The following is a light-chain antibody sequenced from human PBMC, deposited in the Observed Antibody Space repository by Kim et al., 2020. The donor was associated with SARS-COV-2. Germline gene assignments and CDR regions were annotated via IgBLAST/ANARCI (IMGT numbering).Light chain of an antibody. CDR3: AAWDDSLSGVV. CDR2: SNN. Sequence: ELTQSPSASGTPGQRVTISCSGSSSNIGSNYVYWYQQLPGTAPKLLIYSNNQRPSGVPDRFSGSKSGTSASLAISGLRSEDEADYYCAAWDDSLSGVVFGGGTQLTVL. J-gene: IGLJ2*01. V-gene: IGLV1-47*02. CDR1: SSNIGSNY.